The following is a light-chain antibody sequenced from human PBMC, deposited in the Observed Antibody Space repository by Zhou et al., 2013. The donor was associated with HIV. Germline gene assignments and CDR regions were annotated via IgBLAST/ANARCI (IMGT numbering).Light chain of an antibody. J-gene: IGKJ2*01. CDR3: QQSYSTPRT. CDR1: QSINSY. CDR2: GAS. V-gene: IGKV1-39*01. Sequence: DIQMTQSPSSLSASVGDRVTIACRTSQSINSYLNWYQQNPGKAPKLLIYGASSLQSRVPSRFSGGGSGADFSLTISNLQPEDFATYYCQQSYSTPRTFGQGTKLEIK.